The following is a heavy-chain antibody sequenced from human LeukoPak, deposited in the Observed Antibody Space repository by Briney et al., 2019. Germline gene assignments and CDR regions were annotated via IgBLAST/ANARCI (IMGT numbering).Heavy chain of an antibody. Sequence: GGSLRLSCAASGFTFSSYAMHWVRQAPGKGLEYVSAISSNGGSTYYANSVKGRFTISRDNSKNTLYLQMGSLRAEDMAVYYCARALTKYYYDSSGTRAAAFDIWGQGTMVTVSS. J-gene: IGHJ3*02. D-gene: IGHD3-22*01. CDR3: ARALTKYYYDSSGTRAAAFDI. CDR2: ISSNGGST. CDR1: GFTFSSYA. V-gene: IGHV3-64*01.